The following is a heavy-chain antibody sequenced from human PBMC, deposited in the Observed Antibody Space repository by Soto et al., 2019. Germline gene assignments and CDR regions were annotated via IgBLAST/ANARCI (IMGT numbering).Heavy chain of an antibody. CDR3: ARWDLTYYYGSGSYYIDY. Sequence: GGSLILSCAASGFTFDDYGMSWVRQAPGKGLEWVSGINWNGGSTGYADSVKGRFTISRDNAKNSLYLQMNSLRAEDTALYYCARWDLTYYYGSGSYYIDYWGQGT. J-gene: IGHJ4*02. D-gene: IGHD3-10*01. V-gene: IGHV3-20*04. CDR1: GFTFDDYG. CDR2: INWNGGST.